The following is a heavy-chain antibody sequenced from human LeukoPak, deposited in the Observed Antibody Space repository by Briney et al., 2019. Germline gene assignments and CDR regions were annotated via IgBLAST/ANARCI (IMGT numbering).Heavy chain of an antibody. CDR1: GGTFSSYA. V-gene: IGHV1-69*06. CDR3: AGDKDYYDSSAPFDY. Sequence: ASVKVSCKASGGTFSSYAISWVRQAPGQGREWMGRIIPIFGTANYAQKFQGRVTITADKSTSTAYMELSSLRSEDTAVYYCAGDKDYYDSSAPFDYWGQGTLVTVSS. CDR2: IIPIFGTA. J-gene: IGHJ4*02. D-gene: IGHD3-22*01.